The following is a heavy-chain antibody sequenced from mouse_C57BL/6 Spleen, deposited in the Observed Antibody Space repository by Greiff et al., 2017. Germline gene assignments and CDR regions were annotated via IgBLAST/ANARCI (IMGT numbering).Heavy chain of an antibody. V-gene: IGHV1-52*01. CDR3: ARGKAYYSNYDYFDY. Sequence: QVQLKQPGAELVRPGSSVKLSCKASGYTFTSYWMHWVKQRPIQGLEWIGNIDPSDSETHYNQKFKDKATLTVDKSSSTAYMQLSSLTSEDSAVYYCARGKAYYSNYDYFDYWGQGTTLTVSS. CDR1: GYTFTSYW. J-gene: IGHJ2*01. D-gene: IGHD2-5*01. CDR2: IDPSDSET.